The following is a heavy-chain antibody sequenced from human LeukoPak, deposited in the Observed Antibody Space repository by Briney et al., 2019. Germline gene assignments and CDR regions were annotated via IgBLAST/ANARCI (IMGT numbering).Heavy chain of an antibody. CDR1: GGSISSYY. V-gene: IGHV4-59*01. D-gene: IGHD3-10*01. J-gene: IGHJ4*02. CDR2: IYYSGST. CDR3: AKGPIQGRGY. Sequence: SETLSLTCTVSGGSISSYYWSWIRQPPGKGLEWIGYIYYSGSTNYNPSLKSRVTISVDTSKNQFSLKLSSVTAADTAVYYCAKGPIQGRGYWGQGTLVTVSS.